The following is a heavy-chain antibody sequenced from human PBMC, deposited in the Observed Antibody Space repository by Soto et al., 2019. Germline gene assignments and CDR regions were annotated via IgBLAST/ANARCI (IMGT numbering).Heavy chain of an antibody. V-gene: IGHV1-46*01. CDR3: STPLGYAFDI. CDR2: INPSGGST. J-gene: IGHJ3*02. Sequence: QVQLVQSGAEVKKPGASVKVSCKASGYTFTSYYMHWVRQAPGQGLEWMGIINPSGGSTSYAQKFQGRVTMTRDTSTSTVYMELSSLRSEHTAVYYCSTPLGYAFDIWVQGTMVTVSS. CDR1: GYTFTSYY.